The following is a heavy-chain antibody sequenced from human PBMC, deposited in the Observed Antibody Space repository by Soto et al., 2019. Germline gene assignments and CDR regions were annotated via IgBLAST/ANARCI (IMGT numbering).Heavy chain of an antibody. CDR1: GFTFSSYS. Sequence: ESGGGVVQPGTSLRLSCTGSGFTFSSYSMHWFRQAPGKGLEWVAVMSYDRVNKFYGDPVKGRFTVSRDNSKSTMYLHMNNLTFEDTAIYYCARDGRPAVHGRWFDPWGQGPRSPSP. J-gene: IGHJ5*02. CDR3: ARDGRPAVHGRWFDP. D-gene: IGHD2-15*01. CDR2: MSYDRVNK. V-gene: IGHV3-30-3*01.